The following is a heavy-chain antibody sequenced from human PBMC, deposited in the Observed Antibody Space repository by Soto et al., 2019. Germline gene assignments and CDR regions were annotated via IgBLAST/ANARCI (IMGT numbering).Heavy chain of an antibody. CDR3: ARDRITLANDAFDI. V-gene: IGHV4-39*07. J-gene: IGHJ3*02. D-gene: IGHD3-10*01. CDR2: IYYSGNT. Sequence: PSETLSLTCTVSGGSLGSSSYYWGWIRQSPGKGLEWIGNIYYSGNTFYNPSLKSRVTVSVDTSKNQFSLNLSSVTAAADTAVYYCARDRITLANDAFDIWGQGTMVTVSS. CDR1: GGSLGSSSYY.